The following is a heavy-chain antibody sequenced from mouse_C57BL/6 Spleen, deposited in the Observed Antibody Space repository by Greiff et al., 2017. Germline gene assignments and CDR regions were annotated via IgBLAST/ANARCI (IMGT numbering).Heavy chain of an antibody. CDR1: GLSLTSYG. CDR3: ARNLYSNFYFDY. Sequence: QVQLKESGPGLVQPSQSLSITCTVSGLSLTSYGVHWVRQSPGKGLVWLGVIWSGGSTDYNAAFISRLSISKDNSESQFFFKMNSLQADDTAIYYCARNLYSNFYFDYWGQGTTLTVSS. J-gene: IGHJ2*01. D-gene: IGHD2-5*01. CDR2: IWSGGST. V-gene: IGHV2-2*01.